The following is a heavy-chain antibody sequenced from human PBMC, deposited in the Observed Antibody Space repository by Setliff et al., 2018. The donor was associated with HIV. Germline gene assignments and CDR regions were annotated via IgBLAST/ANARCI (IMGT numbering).Heavy chain of an antibody. J-gene: IGHJ4*02. V-gene: IGHV4-39*07. CDR3: ARSPLLITASGFGWAGFDF. D-gene: IGHD1-20*01. CDR1: GGSISSSNYY. CDR2: IYYSGST. Sequence: KPSETLSLTCTVSGGSISSSNYYWGWTRQPPGEGLEWIGNIYYSGSTYYSPSLKSRVTMLVDTSKSQFSLEVTSVNHADTAVYYCARSPLLITASGFGWAGFDFWGQGMPVTVSS.